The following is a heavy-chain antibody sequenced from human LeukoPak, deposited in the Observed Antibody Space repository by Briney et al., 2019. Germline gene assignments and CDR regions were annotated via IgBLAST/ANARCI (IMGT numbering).Heavy chain of an antibody. CDR1: GGSISGHY. CDR2: IHYSGRT. J-gene: IGHJ4*02. CDR3: VRENYFDK. Sequence: SETLSLTCTVSGGSISGHYWGWIRQPPGKGLGWIGYIHYSGRTGYKPSLKSRLTLSVDTSRSRFSLKLRSVSAADTAVYYCVRENYFDKWGQGTLVTVSS. V-gene: IGHV4-59*11.